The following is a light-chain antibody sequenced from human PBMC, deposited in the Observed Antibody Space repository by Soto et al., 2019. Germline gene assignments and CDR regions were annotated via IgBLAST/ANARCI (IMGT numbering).Light chain of an antibody. V-gene: IGLV1-44*01. CDR3: ATWDDSLDGVV. J-gene: IGLJ2*01. Sequence: QSVLTQPPSASGTPGQTIAISCSGGSSNIGSHTVNWYQQLPGTAPRLLIYSNTQRPSGVPDRFSGSKSGTSASLAITGLQSDSEGDYYCATWDDSLDGVVFGGGTKLPS. CDR2: SNT. CDR1: SSNIGSHT.